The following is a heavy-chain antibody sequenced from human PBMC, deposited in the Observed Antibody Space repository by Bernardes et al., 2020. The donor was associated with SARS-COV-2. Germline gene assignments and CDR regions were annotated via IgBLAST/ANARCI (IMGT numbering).Heavy chain of an antibody. CDR2: ISHSGSFI. D-gene: IGHD3-3*01. J-gene: IGHJ3*01. V-gene: IGHV3-21*04. CDR3: ATERQSLTIFGVGHDAFDF. CDR1: GFTFTSYS. Sequence: VGSLSLSCAASGFTFTSYSMNWVRQAPGKGLEWVSSISHSGSFISYADSVKGRFTISRDSSRNTLHLQMNSLRKEDTALYYCATERQSLTIFGVGHDAFDFWGQGTMVTVSS.